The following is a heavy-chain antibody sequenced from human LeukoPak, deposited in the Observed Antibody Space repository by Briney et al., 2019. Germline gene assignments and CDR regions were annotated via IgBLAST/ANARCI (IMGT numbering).Heavy chain of an antibody. D-gene: IGHD2-15*01. V-gene: IGHV4-39*07. CDR1: GGSFRSSSYY. J-gene: IGHJ5*02. Sequence: SETLSLTCTVSGGSFRSSSYYWGWIRQTPGKGLEWIGCIYYSGNTYYNPSLKSRVTISVDTSKNQFSLKLSSVIAADTAVYYCATFSPAIDSGWFDPWGQGTLVTVSS. CDR3: ATFSPAIDSGWFDP. CDR2: IYYSGNT.